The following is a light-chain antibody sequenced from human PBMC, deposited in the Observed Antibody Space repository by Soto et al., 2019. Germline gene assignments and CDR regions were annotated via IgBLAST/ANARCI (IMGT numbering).Light chain of an antibody. V-gene: IGKV3-20*01. CDR3: QQYGSSPET. CDR1: QSVSSSY. J-gene: IGKJ1*01. Sequence: EIVLTQSPGTLSLSPGERATLSCRASQSVSSSYLAWYQQKPGQAPRLLIYGASSRGTGIPDRFSGSGSWTDFTLTNSRLEPEDFAVYYCQQYGSSPETFGQGTKVEIK. CDR2: GAS.